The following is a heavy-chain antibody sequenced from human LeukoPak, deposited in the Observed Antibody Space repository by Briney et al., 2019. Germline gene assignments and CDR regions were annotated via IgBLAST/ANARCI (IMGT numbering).Heavy chain of an antibody. CDR1: GGSISSYY. J-gene: IGHJ5*02. CDR3: ARGGYSSSWYGESLSVNWFDP. V-gene: IGHV4-59*08. D-gene: IGHD6-13*01. Sequence: SETLSLTCTVSGGSISSYYWSWIRQPPGKGLEWIGYIYYSGSTNYNPSLKSRVTISVDTSKNQFSLKLSSVTAADTAVYYCARGGYSSSWYGESLSVNWFDPWGQGTLVTVSS. CDR2: IYYSGST.